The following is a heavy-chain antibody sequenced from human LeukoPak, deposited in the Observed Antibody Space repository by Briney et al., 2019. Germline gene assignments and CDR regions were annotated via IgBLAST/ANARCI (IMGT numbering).Heavy chain of an antibody. CDR1: GFTFTNYE. D-gene: IGHD1-26*01. Sequence: PGGSLRLSCVASGFTFTNYEMNWFRQVPGKGLEWVSYTVGGGTTIYYADSLKGRITVSRDNAKESLYLQMNSLRAEDTAVYYCARVMVGTTHFDYWGQGTLVTVSS. J-gene: IGHJ4*02. CDR3: ARVMVGTTHFDY. CDR2: TVGGGTTI. V-gene: IGHV3-48*03.